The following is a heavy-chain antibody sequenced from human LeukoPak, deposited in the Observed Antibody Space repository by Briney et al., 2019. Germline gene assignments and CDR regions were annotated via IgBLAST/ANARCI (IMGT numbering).Heavy chain of an antibody. J-gene: IGHJ4*02. CDR1: GYTFTGHY. CDR2: INPNSGGT. Sequence: ASVKVSCKASGYTFTGHYMHWVRQAPGQELEWMGWINPNSGGTNYAQKFQGRVTMTRDTSISTAYMELSRLRSDDTAVYYCARARFGSGYLNDYWGQGTLVTVSS. V-gene: IGHV1-2*02. CDR3: ARARFGSGYLNDY. D-gene: IGHD3-22*01.